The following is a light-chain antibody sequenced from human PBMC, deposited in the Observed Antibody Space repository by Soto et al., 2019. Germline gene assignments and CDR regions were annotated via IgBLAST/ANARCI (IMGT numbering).Light chain of an antibody. CDR2: EVS. CDR1: NSNVGSYDR. CDR3: CSYTSSTTLFV. J-gene: IGLJ1*01. Sequence: QSVLTQPPSVSGSPGQSVTISCTEPNSNVGSYDRVSWYQQPPGIAPKLMIYEVSHRPSGVPDRFSGSKSGNTASLTISGLQAEDEGDYYCCSYTSSTTLFVFGTGTKVTVL. V-gene: IGLV2-18*02.